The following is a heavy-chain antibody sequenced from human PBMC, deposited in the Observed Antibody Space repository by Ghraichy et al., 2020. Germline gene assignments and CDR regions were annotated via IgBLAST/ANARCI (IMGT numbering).Heavy chain of an antibody. V-gene: IGHV3-7*03. D-gene: IGHD3-10*01. CDR1: GFTFSSYW. Sequence: GGSLRLSCAASGFTFSSYWMSWVRQAPGKGLEWVANIKQDGSEKYYVDSVKGRFTISRDNAKNSLYLQMNSLRAEDTAVYYCARDSTLWFGMMAFDPWGQGTLVTVSS. CDR2: IKQDGSEK. J-gene: IGHJ5*02. CDR3: ARDSTLWFGMMAFDP.